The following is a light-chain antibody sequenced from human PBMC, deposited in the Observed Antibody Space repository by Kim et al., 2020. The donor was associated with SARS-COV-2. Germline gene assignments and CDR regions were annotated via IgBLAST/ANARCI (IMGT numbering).Light chain of an antibody. J-gene: IGLJ1*01. CDR1: SSGVGGYNY. V-gene: IGLV2-8*01. CDR2: EVT. Sequence: QSVTIACTGPSSGVGGYNYVSWYQHHPGKAPKLMIYEVTKRPSGVPDRFSGSKSGNTASLTVSGLQAENEADYYCSSYAGSDNPYVFGTGTKVTVL. CDR3: SSYAGSDNPYV.